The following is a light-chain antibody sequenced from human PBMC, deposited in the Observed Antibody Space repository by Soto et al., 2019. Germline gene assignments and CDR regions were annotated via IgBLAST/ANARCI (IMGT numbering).Light chain of an antibody. CDR2: KAS. CDR1: QSISSW. J-gene: IGKJ1*01. Sequence: DIQMTQSPSTLSASVGDRVTITCRASQSISSWLAWYQQKPGKAPKLLIYKASSLESGVPSRFSGSVSGTEFTLTIISLQPDDFATYYCQQYNSYWTFGQGTKVDIK. CDR3: QQYNSYWT. V-gene: IGKV1-5*03.